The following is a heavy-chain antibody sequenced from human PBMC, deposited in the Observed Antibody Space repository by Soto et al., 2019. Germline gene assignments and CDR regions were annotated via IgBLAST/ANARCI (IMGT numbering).Heavy chain of an antibody. CDR2: IDTSGTT. Sequence: PSETLSLTCTVSGGSISSDYCSWIRQSAGKGLEWIGRIDTSGTTNYNPSLRSRVTMSVDASKNQFSLNLSSVTAADTAVYFCARGPRGYVYYHGMDVWGPGTTVTVSS. V-gene: IGHV4-4*07. D-gene: IGHD3-10*01. J-gene: IGHJ6*02. CDR1: GGSISSDY. CDR3: ARGPRGYVYYHGMDV.